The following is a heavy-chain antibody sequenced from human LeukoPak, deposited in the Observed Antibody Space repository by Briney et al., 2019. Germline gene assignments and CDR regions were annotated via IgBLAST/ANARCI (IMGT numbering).Heavy chain of an antibody. D-gene: IGHD2-2*01. CDR3: ARSYCSSTSCYSHHYYYYMDV. J-gene: IGHJ6*03. Sequence: GSLRLSCAASGFTFSSYSMNWVRQAPGKGLEWIGEINHSGSTNYNPSLKSRVTISVDTSKNQFSLKLSSVTAADTAVYYCARSYCSSTSCYSHHYYYYMDVWGKGTTVTISS. CDR2: INHSGST. V-gene: IGHV4-34*01. CDR1: GFTFSSYS.